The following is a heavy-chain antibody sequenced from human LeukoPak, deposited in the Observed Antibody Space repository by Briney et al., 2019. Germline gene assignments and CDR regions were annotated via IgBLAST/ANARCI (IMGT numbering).Heavy chain of an antibody. J-gene: IGHJ5*02. CDR3: ARAAGYCSSTSCYRPSYNWFDP. CDR2: IIPIFGTA. CDR1: GGTFSSYA. Sequence: SVKVSCKASGGTFSSYAISWVRQAPGQGLKWMGGIIPIFGTANYAQKFQGRVTITADESTSTAYMELSSLRSEDTAVYYCARAAGYCSSTSCYRPSYNWFDPWGQGTLVTVSS. D-gene: IGHD2-2*03. V-gene: IGHV1-69*13.